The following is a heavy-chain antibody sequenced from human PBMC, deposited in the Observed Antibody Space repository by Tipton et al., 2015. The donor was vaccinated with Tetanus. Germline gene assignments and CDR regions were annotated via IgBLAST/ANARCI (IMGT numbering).Heavy chain of an antibody. J-gene: IGHJ6*04. V-gene: IGHV4-61*01. CDR2: FFYSGST. CDR1: GGSVSSGSYY. CDR3: AKGDGYHYYYHMGV. Sequence: TLSLTCTVSGGSVSSGSYYWSWIRQPPGKGLEWIGYFFYSGSTNYNPSLKSRVSMAVGTSKNQFSLQLRSVTAADTAVYYCAKGDGYHYYYHMGVWGRGTTVTVSS. D-gene: IGHD1-26*01.